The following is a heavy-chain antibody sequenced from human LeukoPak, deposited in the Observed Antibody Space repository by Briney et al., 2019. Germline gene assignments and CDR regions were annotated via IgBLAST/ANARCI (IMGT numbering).Heavy chain of an antibody. CDR2: IIPNSGRT. CDR1: GYTFTGYY. V-gene: IGHV1-2*02. D-gene: IGHD2-15*01. Sequence: ASVKFSCKASGYTFTGYYMHWVRQAPGQGLEWMGWIIPNSGRTNYAQKFQGRVTMTRDTSISTAYMELSRLRSDDTAVYYCARALLGYCSGGSCYSRDLDYWGQGTLVTVSS. CDR3: ARALLGYCSGGSCYSRDLDY. J-gene: IGHJ4*02.